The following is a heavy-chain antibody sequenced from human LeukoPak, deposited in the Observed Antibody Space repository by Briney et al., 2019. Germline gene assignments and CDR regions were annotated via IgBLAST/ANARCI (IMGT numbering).Heavy chain of an antibody. CDR1: GFTFSNSG. V-gene: IGHV3-48*01. Sequence: GGSLRLSCAASGFTFSNSGMNWVRQAPGKGLEWVSYISSSSGTIYYADSVKGRFTISRDNAKNSLYLQMNSLRAEDTAVYYCASSTLRDYYYMDVWGKGTTVTVSS. CDR3: ASSTLRDYYYMDV. J-gene: IGHJ6*03. CDR2: ISSSSGTI. D-gene: IGHD4-17*01.